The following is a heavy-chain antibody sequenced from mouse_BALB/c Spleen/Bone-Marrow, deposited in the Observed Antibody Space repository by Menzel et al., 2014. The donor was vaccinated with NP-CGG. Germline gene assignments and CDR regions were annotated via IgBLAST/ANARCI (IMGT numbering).Heavy chain of an antibody. CDR1: GFTLTDYY. CDR3: ARDKGRVFFDY. V-gene: IGHV7-3*02. Sequence: DVMLVESGGGLVQPGGSLRLSCATSGFTLTDYYMNWVRQPPGKALEWLGFIRNKANGYTTEYSASVKSRFTISRDNSQNILYLQMNTLRADDSATYYCARDKGRVFFDYWGQGTTLTVSS. CDR2: IRNKANGYTT. J-gene: IGHJ2*01.